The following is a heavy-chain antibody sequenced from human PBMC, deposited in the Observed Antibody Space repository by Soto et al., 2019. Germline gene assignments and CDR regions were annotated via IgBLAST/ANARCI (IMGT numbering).Heavy chain of an antibody. CDR1: GFTFSSYS. D-gene: IGHD3-22*01. CDR2: ISSSSSTI. CDR3: ARGAYYYDSSALS. J-gene: IGHJ5*02. Sequence: EVQLVESGGGLVQPGGSLRLSCAASGFTFSSYSMNWVRQAPGKGMEWVSYISSSSSTIYYAESVKGRFTIARDNAKNSLYQQMNRLRDEDTAVYYCARGAYYYDSSALSWGQGTLVTVSS. V-gene: IGHV3-48*02.